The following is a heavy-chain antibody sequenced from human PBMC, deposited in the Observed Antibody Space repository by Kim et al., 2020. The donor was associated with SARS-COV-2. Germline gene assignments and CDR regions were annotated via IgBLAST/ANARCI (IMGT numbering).Heavy chain of an antibody. D-gene: IGHD3-9*01. V-gene: IGHV3-74*01. CDR1: GFTFSTYW. CDR2: INSDGSNT. CDR3: AKAGGRYSPFDL. J-gene: IGHJ2*01. Sequence: GGSLRLSCAASGFTFSTYWMHWVRQAPGKGPVWVSRINSDGSNTTYADSVKGRFTISRDNAKNTVYLQMNSLRDEDMAVYYCAKAGGRYSPFDLKGRGTLVTVSS.